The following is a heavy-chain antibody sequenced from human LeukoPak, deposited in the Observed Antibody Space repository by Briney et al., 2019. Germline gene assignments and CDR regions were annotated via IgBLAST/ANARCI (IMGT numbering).Heavy chain of an antibody. V-gene: IGHV3-48*03. Sequence: PGGSLRLSCAASGFTFSSYEMNWVRQAPGKGLEWVSYISSSGSPIYNADSVKGRFTISRDNAKNSPYLQMNSLRAEDTAVYYCARAFASSWFRPLDSWGQGTLVTVSS. CDR2: ISSSGSPI. D-gene: IGHD3-10*01. J-gene: IGHJ4*02. CDR3: ARAFASSWFRPLDS. CDR1: GFTFSSYE.